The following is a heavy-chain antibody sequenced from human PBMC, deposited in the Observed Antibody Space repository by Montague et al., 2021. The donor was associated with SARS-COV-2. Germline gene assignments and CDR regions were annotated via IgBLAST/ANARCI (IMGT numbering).Heavy chain of an antibody. CDR3: AGWGDIDWLDP. J-gene: IGHJ5*02. CDR2: IYYSGST. V-gene: IGHV4-59*01. D-gene: IGHD2-15*01. Sequence: SETLSLTCTVSGGSISSYYWSWIRQPPGKGLEWIGYIYYSGSTNYNPSLKSRVTISVDTSKNQFSLKLSSVTAADTAVYYCAGWGDIDWLDPWGQGTLVTVSS. CDR1: GGSISSYY.